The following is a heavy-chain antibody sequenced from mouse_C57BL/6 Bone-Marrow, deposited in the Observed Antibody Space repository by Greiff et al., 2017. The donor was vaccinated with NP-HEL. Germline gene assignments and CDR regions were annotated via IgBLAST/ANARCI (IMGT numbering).Heavy chain of an antibody. Sequence: VHVKQSGPELVKPGASVKISCKASGYSFTDYNMNWVKQSNGKSLEWIGVINPNYGNTSYNEKFKGKATLTVDQSSSTAYMQLSSLTSEDSAVYYCAISPYYYVSSYWYFEVWGTGTTVTVSS. J-gene: IGHJ1*03. CDR2: INPNYGNT. D-gene: IGHD1-1*01. CDR1: GYSFTDYN. V-gene: IGHV1-39*01. CDR3: AISPYYYVSSYWYFEV.